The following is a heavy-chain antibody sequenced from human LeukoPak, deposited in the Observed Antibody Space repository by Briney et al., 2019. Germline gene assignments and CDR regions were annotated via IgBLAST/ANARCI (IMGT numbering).Heavy chain of an antibody. V-gene: IGHV3-23*01. J-gene: IGHJ4*02. CDR1: GFTFSSYG. D-gene: IGHD6-13*01. CDR3: AKAGGIRIAAAGIIY. CDR2: ISGSGGST. Sequence: GGSLRLSCAASGFTFSSYGMSWVRQAPGKGLEWVSAISGSGGSTYYADSVKGRFTISRDNSKNTLYLQMNSLRAEDTAVYYCAKAGGIRIAAAGIIYWGQGTLVTVSS.